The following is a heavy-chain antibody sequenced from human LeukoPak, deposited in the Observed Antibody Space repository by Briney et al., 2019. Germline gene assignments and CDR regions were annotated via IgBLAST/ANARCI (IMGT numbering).Heavy chain of an antibody. Sequence: PETPSLTCTVSGVSISSYSWRWIRQPPGEGLEWIGDIYYSGGTNYIPSLKSRVTISVDTSKNQFSLKLSSVTAADTAVYYCARSGGSSSWYYYYYGMDVWGQGTTVTVSS. D-gene: IGHD6-13*01. CDR1: GVSISSYS. CDR2: IYYSGGT. CDR3: ARSGGSSSWYYYYYGMDV. V-gene: IGHV4-59*08. J-gene: IGHJ6*02.